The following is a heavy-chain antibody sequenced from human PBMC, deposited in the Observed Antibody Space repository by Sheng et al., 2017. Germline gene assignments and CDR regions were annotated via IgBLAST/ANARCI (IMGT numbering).Heavy chain of an antibody. J-gene: IGHJ6*02. D-gene: IGHD5-18*01. CDR3: ARAASFYSYGRNYYYGMDV. CDR1: GYTFTNNG. CDR2: IIPIFGTA. Sequence: GAEVKKPGASVTVSCKASGYTFTNNGIGWVRQAPGQGLEWMGGIIPIFGTANYAQKFQGRVTITADESTSTAYMELSSLRSEDTAVYYCARAASFYSYGRNYYYGMDVWDQGP. V-gene: IGHV1-69*13.